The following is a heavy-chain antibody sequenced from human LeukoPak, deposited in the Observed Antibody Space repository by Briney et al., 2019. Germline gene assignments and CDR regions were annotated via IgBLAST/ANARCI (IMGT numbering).Heavy chain of an antibody. D-gene: IGHD3-22*01. CDR1: GGSISSSSYY. CDR3: ASLGTYYYDSSGYPDI. Sequence: SETLSLTCTVSGGSISSSSYYWGWIRQPPGKGLEWIGSIYYSGSTYYNPSLKSRVTISVDTSKNQFSLKLSSVTAADTAVYYCASLGTYYYDSSGYPDIWGQGTMVTVSS. V-gene: IGHV4-39*01. J-gene: IGHJ3*02. CDR2: IYYSGST.